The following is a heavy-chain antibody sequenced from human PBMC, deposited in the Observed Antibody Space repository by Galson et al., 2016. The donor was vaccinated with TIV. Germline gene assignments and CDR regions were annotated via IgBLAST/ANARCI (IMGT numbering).Heavy chain of an antibody. CDR1: GFTFSDYN. Sequence: LRLSCAASGFTFSDYNMNWVRQPPGKGLEWIGTIYYTGITFCNPSLESRVTVSVDTSKNHFSLKLSSVSAADTAVYYCARTTGAGIAARVLFDFWGQGTLVTVSS. CDR2: IYYTGIT. J-gene: IGHJ4*02. CDR3: ARTTGAGIAARVLFDF. D-gene: IGHD6-6*01. V-gene: IGHV4-38-2*01.